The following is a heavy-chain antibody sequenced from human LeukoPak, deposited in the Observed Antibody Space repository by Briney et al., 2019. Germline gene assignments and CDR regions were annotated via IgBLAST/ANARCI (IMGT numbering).Heavy chain of an antibody. CDR2: ISPIFGTA. Sequence: SVKVSCKASGGTFSSYAISWVRQAPGQGIEWLGRISPIFGTANYAQKFQGRVTITTDESTSTAYMELSSLRSEYTAVYYCARWLEFGYDAFDIWGQGTMVTVSS. D-gene: IGHD5-24*01. J-gene: IGHJ3*02. CDR3: ARWLEFGYDAFDI. V-gene: IGHV1-69*05. CDR1: GGTFSSYA.